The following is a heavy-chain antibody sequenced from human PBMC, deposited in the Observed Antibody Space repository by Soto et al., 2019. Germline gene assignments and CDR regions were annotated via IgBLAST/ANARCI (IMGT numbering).Heavy chain of an antibody. CDR2: ISSSGSTI. CDR3: ARARELLRGRHAFDI. D-gene: IGHD1-26*01. V-gene: IGHV3-48*03. J-gene: IGHJ3*02. Sequence: GVSLRLSCAASGFTFSSYEMNWVRQAPGKGLEWVSYISSSGSTIYYADSVKGRFTISRDNAKNSLYLQMNSLRAEDTAVYYCARARELLRGRHAFDIWGQGTMVTVSS. CDR1: GFTFSSYE.